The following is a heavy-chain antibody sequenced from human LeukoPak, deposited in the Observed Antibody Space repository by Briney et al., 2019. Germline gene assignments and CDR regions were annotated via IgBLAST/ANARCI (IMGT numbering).Heavy chain of an antibody. CDR1: GGSISSYY. CDR3: ARFAGDYYGSGSYSPHAFDI. Sequence: LKPSETLSLTCTVSGGSISSYYWRWIRQPPGKGLEWIGEINHSGSTNYNPSLKSRVTISVDTSKNQFSLKLSSVTAADTAVYYCARFAGDYYGSGSYSPHAFDIWGQGTMVTVSS. CDR2: INHSGST. D-gene: IGHD3-10*01. J-gene: IGHJ3*02. V-gene: IGHV4-34*01.